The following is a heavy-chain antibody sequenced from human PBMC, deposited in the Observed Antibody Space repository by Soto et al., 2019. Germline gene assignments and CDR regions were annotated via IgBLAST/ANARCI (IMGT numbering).Heavy chain of an antibody. CDR2: IIPIFGTA. D-gene: IGHD6-6*01. CDR3: ASDTPGYSRPSAYYYGMDV. Sequence: QVQLVQSGAEVKKPGSSVKVSCKASGGTFSSYAISWVRQAPGQGLEWMGGIIPIFGTANYAQKFQGRVTITADESTNTAYTELTRLSSADTAVYSCASDTPGYSRPSAYYYGMDVWGQGTTVTVSS. J-gene: IGHJ6*02. V-gene: IGHV1-69*01. CDR1: GGTFSSYA.